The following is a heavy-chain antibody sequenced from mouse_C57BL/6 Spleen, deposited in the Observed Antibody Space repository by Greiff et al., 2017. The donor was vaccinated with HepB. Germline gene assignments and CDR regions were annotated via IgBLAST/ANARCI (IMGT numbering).Heavy chain of an antibody. CDR2: ISSGGSYT. Sequence: EVNVVESGGDLVKPGGSLKLSCAASGFTFSSYGMSWVRQNPDKRLEWVATISSGGSYTYYPDSVKGRSTISRDNAKNTLYLQMSSLKSEDTAMYSGEEDSSYFAYWGQGTLVTVSA. CDR1: GFTFSSYG. CDR3: EEDSSYFAY. J-gene: IGHJ3*01. D-gene: IGHD1-1*01. V-gene: IGHV5-6*01.